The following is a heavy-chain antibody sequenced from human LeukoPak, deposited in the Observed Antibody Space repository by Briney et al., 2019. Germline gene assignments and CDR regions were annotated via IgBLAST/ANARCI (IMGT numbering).Heavy chain of an antibody. CDR1: GFTFDDYG. Sequence: TGGSLRLSCAASGFTFDDYGMSWVRHAPGKGLVWVSGINWNGGSTGYADSVKGRFTISRDNAQNSLYLQMNSLKAEDTALYYCARYQLIDYNYYYIDVWGTGTTVTVSS. CDR3: ARYQLIDYNYYYIDV. J-gene: IGHJ6*03. CDR2: INWNGGST. V-gene: IGHV3-20*04. D-gene: IGHD2-2*01.